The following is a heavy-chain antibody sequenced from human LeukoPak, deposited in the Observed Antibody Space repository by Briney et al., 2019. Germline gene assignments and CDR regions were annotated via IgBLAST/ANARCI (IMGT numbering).Heavy chain of an antibody. V-gene: IGHV3-30*02. D-gene: IGHD4-17*01. J-gene: IGHJ4*02. CDR3: AKWNYGDYIGYYDY. Sequence: GGSLRLSCAASAFTFSRYSMHWVRQAPGKGLGWVAFIRYDGSNKYYADSVKGRFTISRDNSKNTLYLQMNSLRAEDTAVYYCAKWNYGDYIGYYDYWGQGTLVTVSS. CDR1: AFTFSRYS. CDR2: IRYDGSNK.